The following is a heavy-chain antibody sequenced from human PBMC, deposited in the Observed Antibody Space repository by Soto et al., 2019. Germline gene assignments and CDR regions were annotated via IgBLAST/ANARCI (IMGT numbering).Heavy chain of an antibody. J-gene: IGHJ4*02. CDR1: GYTFSNYA. CDR2: INPGYGNT. CDR3: ARLREADPGYYDY. D-gene: IGHD3-3*01. V-gene: IGHV1-3*01. Sequence: ASVKVSCKASGYTFSNYAMHWVRQAPGQRLEWMGWINPGYGNTKYSQKFQGRVAITSDTSASTAYMEVSSLRSEDTALYYCARLREADPGYYDYWGQGTLVTVSS.